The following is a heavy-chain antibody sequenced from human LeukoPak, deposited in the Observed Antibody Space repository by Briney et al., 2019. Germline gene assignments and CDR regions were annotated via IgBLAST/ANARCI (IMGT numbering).Heavy chain of an antibody. CDR1: GGTFSGYY. V-gene: IGHV4-34*01. J-gene: IGHJ3*02. CDR2: INHSGSA. Sequence: SETLSLTCAAYGGTFSGYYWNWIRQPPGKGLEWIGEINHSGSANYNPSLKSRGTISVDAYKNQLSLQLSSVPAADTAVYYCAGGPTTDDAFDIWGQGTMVTVSS. CDR3: AGGPTTDDAFDI. D-gene: IGHD4-17*01.